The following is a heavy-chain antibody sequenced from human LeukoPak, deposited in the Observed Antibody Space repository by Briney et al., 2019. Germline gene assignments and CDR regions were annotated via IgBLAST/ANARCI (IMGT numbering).Heavy chain of an antibody. CDR3: ARDYALYYGMDV. CDR1: GGSISSGDYY. V-gene: IGHV4-30-4*01. Sequence: SQTLSLTCTVSGGSISSGDYYWSWIRQPPGTGLEWIGYIYYSGSTYYNPSLKSRVTISVDTSKNQFSLKLSSVTAADTAVYYCARDYALYYGMDVWGHGTTVTVSS. CDR2: IYYSGST. D-gene: IGHD3-16*01. J-gene: IGHJ6*02.